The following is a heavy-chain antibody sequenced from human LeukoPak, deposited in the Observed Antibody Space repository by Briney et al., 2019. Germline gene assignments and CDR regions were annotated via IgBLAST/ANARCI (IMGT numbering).Heavy chain of an antibody. D-gene: IGHD4-17*01. CDR3: ARYSDDAWFDP. CDR1: GYTFINYA. V-gene: IGHV1-3*01. CDR2: INAANGNT. Sequence: ASVKVSCKASGYTFINYAIHWLRQAPGQRLEWMGWINAANGNTKYSQKFQGRVTITRDTSASTAYMELSSQRFEDTSVYYCARYSDDAWFDPWGQGTMVTVSS. J-gene: IGHJ5*02.